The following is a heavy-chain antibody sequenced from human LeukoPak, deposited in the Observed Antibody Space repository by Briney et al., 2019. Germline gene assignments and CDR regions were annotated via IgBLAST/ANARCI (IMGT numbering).Heavy chain of an antibody. CDR3: SRESGPYCPLGY. D-gene: IGHD1-26*01. J-gene: IGHJ4*02. V-gene: IGHV4-4*02. CDR1: GGSITTTNF. CDR2: ISLRGRT. Sequence: SGTLSLTCGVSGGSITTTNFWSWVRQPPGGGLEWIGEISLRGRTQYNPSLKSRVNISIDKSKNHLYLSLASVTPAATAVYYCSRESGPYCPLGYGGQGTL.